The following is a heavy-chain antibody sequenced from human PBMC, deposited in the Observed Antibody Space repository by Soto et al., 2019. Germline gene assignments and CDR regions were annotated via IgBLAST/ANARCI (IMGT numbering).Heavy chain of an antibody. Sequence: GGSLRLSCVASGFSFSSYGMSWVRQAPGKGLEWASIISGSGDAKYYADSVKGRFTISRDNSKNSVYLQMNSLRAEDTAVYFCVRSGPMRVEPYFDLWGQGTLVTVSS. CDR3: VRSGPMRVEPYFDL. CDR2: ISGSGDAK. V-gene: IGHV3-23*01. D-gene: IGHD3-22*01. J-gene: IGHJ4*02. CDR1: GFSFSSYG.